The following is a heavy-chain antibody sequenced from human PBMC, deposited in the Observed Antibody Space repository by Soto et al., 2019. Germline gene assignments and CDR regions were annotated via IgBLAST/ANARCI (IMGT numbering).Heavy chain of an antibody. Sequence: QVYLVQSGAEVNKPGSSVQISCKASGGILSSNTINWVRQAAGQGLEWMGGIIPLFGTANYAEKFQGRVTITADKSTKTEYMELTSLRSEDTAVYYCASKAACGGDCYAFDSWGQGTLVTVSS. J-gene: IGHJ4*02. D-gene: IGHD2-21*02. CDR3: ASKAACGGDCYAFDS. CDR1: GGILSSNT. CDR2: IIPLFGTA. V-gene: IGHV1-69*06.